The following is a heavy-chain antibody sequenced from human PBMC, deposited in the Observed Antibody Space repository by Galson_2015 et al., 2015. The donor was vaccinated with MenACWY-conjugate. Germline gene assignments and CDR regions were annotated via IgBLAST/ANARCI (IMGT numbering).Heavy chain of an antibody. V-gene: IGHV3-23*01. CDR3: AKGAPGGTVSYWFFDL. J-gene: IGHJ2*01. CDR1: GFTFSGHA. Sequence: SLRLSCAASGFTFSGHAMSWVRQSPGRGLEWVSGISAGGDTTDYADSVKGRFTISRDNSRDTLYLQMSSLRPEDTALFYCAKGAPGGTVSYWFFDLWGRGTLVTVSS. CDR2: ISAGGDTT. D-gene: IGHD1-7*01.